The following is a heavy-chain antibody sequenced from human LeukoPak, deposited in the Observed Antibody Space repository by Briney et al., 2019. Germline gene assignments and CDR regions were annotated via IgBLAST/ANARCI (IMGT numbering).Heavy chain of an antibody. CDR3: ASAGKHTRV. CDR1: GFTFSSYS. CDR2: ISSSSSYI. J-gene: IGHJ4*02. D-gene: IGHD5-18*01. V-gene: IGHV3-21*01. Sequence: SGWSLRLSCAASGFTFSSYSTNWVRQPPGKGLEWVSSISSSSSYIYYADSVKGRFTISRDNAKNSLYLQMNSLRAEDTAVYYCASAGKHTRVGGQGTLVTVSS.